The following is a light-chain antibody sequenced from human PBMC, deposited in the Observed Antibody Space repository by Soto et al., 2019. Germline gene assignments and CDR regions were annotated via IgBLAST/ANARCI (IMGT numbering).Light chain of an antibody. CDR1: QGVGSW. CDR2: AAS. J-gene: IGKJ1*01. CDR3: QQANSFPWT. Sequence: DIQMTQSPSSVSASVGDRVTITCRASQGVGSWLAWYQQIPGKAPKLLIYAASSLQSGVPSRFSGSGSGTEFTLIISSLQPEDFATYYCQQANSFPWTFGQGTKVEIK. V-gene: IGKV1-12*01.